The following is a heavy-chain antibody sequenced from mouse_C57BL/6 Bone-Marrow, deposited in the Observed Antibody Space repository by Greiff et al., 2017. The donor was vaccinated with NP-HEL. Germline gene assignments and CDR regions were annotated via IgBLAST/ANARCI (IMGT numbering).Heavy chain of an antibody. CDR2: IDPSDSYT. CDR1: GYTFTSYW. CDR3: ERERLRAWLAY. Sequence: QVQLQQPGAELVMPGASVKLSCKASGYTFTSYWMHWVKQRPGQGLEWIGEIDPSDSYTNYTQKFKGKSTLTVDKSSSTAYMQLSSLTSEDSAVYDCERERLRAWLAYWGQGTLVTVSA. J-gene: IGHJ3*01. V-gene: IGHV1-69*01. D-gene: IGHD2-4*01.